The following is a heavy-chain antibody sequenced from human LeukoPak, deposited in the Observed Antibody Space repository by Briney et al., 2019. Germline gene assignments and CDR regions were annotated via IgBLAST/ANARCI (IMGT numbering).Heavy chain of an antibody. D-gene: IGHD6-19*01. CDR3: ARDLYSSGCY. Sequence: GGSLRLSCAASGFTFSSYAMHWVRQAPGEGLEWVAVISYDGSNKYYADSVKGRFTISRDNSKNTLYLQMNSLRAEDTAVYYCARDLYSSGCYWGQGTLVTVSS. CDR1: GFTFSSYA. CDR2: ISYDGSNK. V-gene: IGHV3-30-3*01. J-gene: IGHJ4*02.